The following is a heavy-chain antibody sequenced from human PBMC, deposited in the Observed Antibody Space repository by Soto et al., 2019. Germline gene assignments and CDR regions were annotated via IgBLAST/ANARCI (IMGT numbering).Heavy chain of an antibody. D-gene: IGHD6-13*01. CDR3: AKDMASHRIAAAN. Sequence: EVQLVESGGGLVQPGRSLRLSCAASGFTFDDYAMHWVRQAPGKGLEWVSGISWNSGSIGYADSVKGRFTISRDNAKNSLYLQMNSLRAEDTALYYCAKDMASHRIAAANWGQGTLVTVSS. J-gene: IGHJ4*02. CDR1: GFTFDDYA. V-gene: IGHV3-9*01. CDR2: ISWNSGSI.